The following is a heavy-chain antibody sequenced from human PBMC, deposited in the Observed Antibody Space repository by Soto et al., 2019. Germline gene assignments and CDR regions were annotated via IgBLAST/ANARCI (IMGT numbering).Heavy chain of an antibody. V-gene: IGHV1-69*13. D-gene: IGHD1-26*01. CDR1: GGTFSSYA. J-gene: IGHJ4*02. CDR2: IIPILGTA. Sequence: SVKVSCKASGGTFSSYAISWVRQAPGQGLEWMGGIIPILGTANYAQKFQGRVTITADESTSTAYMELSSLRSEDTAVYYCAAAYSGSYPLWYYFDYWGQGTLVTVSS. CDR3: AAAYSGSYPLWYYFDY.